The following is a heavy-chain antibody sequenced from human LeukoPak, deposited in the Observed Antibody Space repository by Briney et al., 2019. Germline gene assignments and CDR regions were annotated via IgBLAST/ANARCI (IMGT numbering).Heavy chain of an antibody. Sequence: GGSLRLSCAASGFTFSSYGMHWVRQAPGKGLVWVSRIDNDGSTTRYADSVKGRFTISRDNAKNTLYLQTNSLRAEDTAVYYCVREQNYFDYWGQGTLVTVSS. CDR3: VREQNYFDY. J-gene: IGHJ4*02. CDR1: GFTFSSYG. CDR2: IDNDGSTT. V-gene: IGHV3-74*01.